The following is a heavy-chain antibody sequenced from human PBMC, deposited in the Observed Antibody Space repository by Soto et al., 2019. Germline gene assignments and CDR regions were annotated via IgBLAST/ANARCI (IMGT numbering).Heavy chain of an antibody. V-gene: IGHV3-13*01. J-gene: IGHJ3*01. Sequence: EVQLVESGGGLVQPGGSLRLSCAASGSTFSSYDMHWVRQVTGKGLEWVSAIGTTDDTYYEGSVKGRLTISREDAKNCLYLQINSLRAEDTAVYYCAKERITAATWDALDVWGQGTMVTVSS. CDR2: IGTTDDT. D-gene: IGHD1-20*01. CDR3: AKERITAATWDALDV. CDR1: GSTFSSYD.